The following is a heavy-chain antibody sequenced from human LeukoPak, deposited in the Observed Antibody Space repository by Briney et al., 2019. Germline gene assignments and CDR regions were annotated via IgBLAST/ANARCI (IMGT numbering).Heavy chain of an antibody. V-gene: IGHV3-11*01. J-gene: IGHJ1*01. D-gene: IGHD6-19*01. CDR3: TRNSGWYGLS. Sequence: GGSLRLSCAASGFTFSDYYMNWIRQAPGKGLEWVSYISGSGNTIYYADSVKGRFTISRDNAKTSLFLHLNSLRGEDTAVYYCTRNSGWYGLSWGQGTLVTVSS. CDR1: GFTFSDYY. CDR2: ISGSGNTI.